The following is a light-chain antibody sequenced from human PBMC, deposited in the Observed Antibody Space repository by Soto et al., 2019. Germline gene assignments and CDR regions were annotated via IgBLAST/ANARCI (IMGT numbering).Light chain of an antibody. CDR1: QSVSSSY. V-gene: IGKV3-20*01. J-gene: IGKJ1*01. CDR2: GAS. Sequence: EIVLTQSPGTLSLSPGERATPSCRASQSVSSSYIAWYQQKPGQAPRLLIYGASSRATGIPDRFSGSGSGTDFTLTISRLEPEDFAVYYCQQYGSSGTFGQGTKVDI. CDR3: QQYGSSGT.